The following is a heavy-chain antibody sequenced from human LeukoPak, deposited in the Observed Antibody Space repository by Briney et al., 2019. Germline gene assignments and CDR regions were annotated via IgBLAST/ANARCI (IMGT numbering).Heavy chain of an antibody. J-gene: IGHJ5*02. V-gene: IGHV4-59*01. D-gene: IGHD6-13*01. CDR3: ARVGQQLVDP. Sequence: SETLSLTCTVSGGSISNYYWSWIRQPPGKGLEGIGYIYYSGSTNYNPSLKSRVTISVDTSKNQFSLKLSSVTAADTAVYYCARVGQQLVDPWGQGTLVTVSS. CDR1: GGSISNYY. CDR2: IYYSGST.